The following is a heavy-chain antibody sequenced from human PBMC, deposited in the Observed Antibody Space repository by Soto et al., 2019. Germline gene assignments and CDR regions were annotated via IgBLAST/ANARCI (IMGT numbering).Heavy chain of an antibody. V-gene: IGHV1-8*01. D-gene: IGHD1-1*01. CDR3: ARRAETNGWNGFGADKYYFDF. CDR2: MNPNTGNS. CDR1: GYAFTSYD. J-gene: IGHJ4*02. Sequence: ASVKVSCKASGYAFTSYDIYWVRQATGQGLEWMGWMNPNTGNSGYAQKFQGRVTMTSDTSISTAHMELSSLRSEDTAVYYCARRAETNGWNGFGADKYYFDFWGQGTLVTVS.